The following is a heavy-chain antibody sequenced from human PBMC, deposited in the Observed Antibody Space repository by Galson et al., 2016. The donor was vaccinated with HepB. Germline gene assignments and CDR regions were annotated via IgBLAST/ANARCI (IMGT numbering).Heavy chain of an antibody. CDR3: ARDSGDWDSGYYRSFDY. D-gene: IGHD4-17*01. V-gene: IGHV3-21*01. Sequence: SLRLSCAVSGFTLKDYNINWVRQAPGKGLEWVSYISSSGRDIQYAGTVKGRFTSSRDNAKNSLLLQMSSLRVEDTAVYYCARDSGDWDSGYYRSFDYWGQGTLVTVSS. J-gene: IGHJ4*02. CDR1: GFTLKDYN. CDR2: ISSSGRDI.